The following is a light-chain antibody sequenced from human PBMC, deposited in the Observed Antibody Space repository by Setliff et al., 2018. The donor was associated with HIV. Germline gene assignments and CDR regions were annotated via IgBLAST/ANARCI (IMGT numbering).Light chain of an antibody. CDR3: QSYDTGIHVI. J-gene: IGLJ2*01. CDR2: EDN. CDR1: SGSIATNY. Sequence: NFMLTQPHSVSGSPGKTVTISCTRSSGSIATNYVQWYQQRPGSAPTLVIYEDNQRPSGVPDRFSGSIDSSSNSASLTISGLKTEDEADYYCQSYDTGIHVIFGGGTKVTVL. V-gene: IGLV6-57*03.